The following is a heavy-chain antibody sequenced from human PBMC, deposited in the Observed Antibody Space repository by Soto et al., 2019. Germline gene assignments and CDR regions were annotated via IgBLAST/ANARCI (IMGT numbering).Heavy chain of an antibody. V-gene: IGHV4-4*02. CDR1: GASISNTDW. CDR3: ARSEYSTATFDY. Sequence: LSLTCAVSGASISNTDWWSWVRQPPGKGLEWIGEIYHSGTTNCDPSLKSRVTISLDKSTSTAYMELSSLRSEDTAVYYCARSEYSTATFDYWGQGTLVTVSS. D-gene: IGHD6-6*01. CDR2: IYHSGTT. J-gene: IGHJ4*02.